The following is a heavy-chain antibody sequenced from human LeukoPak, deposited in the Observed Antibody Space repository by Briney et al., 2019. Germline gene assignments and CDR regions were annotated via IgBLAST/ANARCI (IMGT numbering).Heavy chain of an antibody. CDR3: ATNILVRDIINWFDP. Sequence: ASVKVSCKASGYTFTSYYMHWVRQAPGQGLEWMGWIKPNSGGTRSAQKFQGRVTMTRDTSISTAYMELSSLRYDDTAVYYCATNILVRDIINWFDPWGQGTLVTVSS. CDR1: GYTFTSYY. J-gene: IGHJ5*02. CDR2: IKPNSGGT. D-gene: IGHD3-10*01. V-gene: IGHV1-2*02.